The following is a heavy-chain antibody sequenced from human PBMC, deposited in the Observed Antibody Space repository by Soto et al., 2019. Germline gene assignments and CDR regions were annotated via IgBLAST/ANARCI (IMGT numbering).Heavy chain of an antibody. Sequence: GGSLRLSCAASGFTFDDYAMHWVRQAPGKGLEWVSGISWNSGSIGYADSVKGRFTISRDNAKNSLYLQMNSLRAEDTALYYCARNYYDSGGGFDYWGQGTLVTVSS. CDR2: ISWNSGSI. D-gene: IGHD3-22*01. CDR3: ARNYYDSGGGFDY. J-gene: IGHJ4*02. CDR1: GFTFDDYA. V-gene: IGHV3-9*01.